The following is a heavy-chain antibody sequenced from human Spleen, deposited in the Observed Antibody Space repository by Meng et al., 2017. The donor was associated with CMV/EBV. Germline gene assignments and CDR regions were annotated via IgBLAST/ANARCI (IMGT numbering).Heavy chain of an antibody. Sequence: ASVKVSCKASGYMFTSYAITWVRQAPGLGLEWMGRISGYNGNTNYAQKFQGRVTMTIDTSTTTAHMEVRSLRSDDTAVYYCAILYDFWSGDYTGEGWGQGTTVTVSS. D-gene: IGHD3-3*01. CDR2: ISGYNGNT. CDR1: GYMFTSYA. J-gene: IGHJ6*02. CDR3: AILYDFWSGDYTGEG. V-gene: IGHV1-18*01.